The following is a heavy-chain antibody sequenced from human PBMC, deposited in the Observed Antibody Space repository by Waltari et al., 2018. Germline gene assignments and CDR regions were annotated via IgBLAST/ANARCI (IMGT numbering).Heavy chain of an antibody. CDR2: ISSSSSYI. Sequence: EVQLVESGGGLVKPGGSLRLSCAASGFTFSSYSMNWVRQAPGKGLEWVSSISSSSSYIYYADSVKGRCTISIYNAKNSLYLQMNSLRAEDTAVYYCARGAYSSGWYDGAFDIWGQGTMVTVSS. CDR1: GFTFSSYS. J-gene: IGHJ3*02. V-gene: IGHV3-21*01. CDR3: ARGAYSSGWYDGAFDI. D-gene: IGHD6-19*01.